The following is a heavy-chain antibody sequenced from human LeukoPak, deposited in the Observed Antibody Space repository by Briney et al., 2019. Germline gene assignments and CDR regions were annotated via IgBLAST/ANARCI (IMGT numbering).Heavy chain of an antibody. Sequence: PSETPSLTCTVSGGSIRSSPYYWGWLRQPPGKGLEWIGNIFYSGSAYYNPSLKSRVTISVDTSQNQLSLKVRSVTATDTAVYYCTRQGVVVPSTQADYWGHGTLVTVSS. D-gene: IGHD3-3*01. CDR1: GGSIRSSPYY. CDR3: TRQGVVVPSTQADY. CDR2: IFYSGSA. V-gene: IGHV4-39*01. J-gene: IGHJ4*01.